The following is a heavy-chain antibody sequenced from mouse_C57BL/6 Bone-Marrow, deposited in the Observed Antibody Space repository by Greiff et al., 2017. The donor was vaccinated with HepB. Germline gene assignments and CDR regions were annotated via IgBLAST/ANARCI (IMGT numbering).Heavy chain of an antibody. CDR2: IYIGNGYT. V-gene: IGHV1-58*01. Sequence: EVKLQESGAELVRPGSSVKMSCKTSGYTFTSYGINWVKQRPGQGLEWIGYIYIGNGYTEYNEKFKGKATLTSDTSSSTAYMQLSSLTSEDSAIYFCARGDNYYGSSPFAYWGQGTLVTVSA. CDR3: ARGDNYYGSSPFAY. D-gene: IGHD1-1*01. CDR1: GYTFTSYG. J-gene: IGHJ3*01.